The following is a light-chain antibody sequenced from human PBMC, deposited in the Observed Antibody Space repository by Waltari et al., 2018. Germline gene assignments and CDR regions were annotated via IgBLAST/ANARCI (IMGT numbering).Light chain of an antibody. CDR1: QSVSRT. J-gene: IGKJ1*01. CDR2: DAS. V-gene: IGKV3-20*01. CDR3: QKYGTLPAT. Sequence: SCRASQSVSRTLAWYQQKPGQAPRLLIYDASIRVTGIPDRFSGSGSGTDFSLTISRLEPGDFAVYYCQKYGTLPATFGQGTTVEIK.